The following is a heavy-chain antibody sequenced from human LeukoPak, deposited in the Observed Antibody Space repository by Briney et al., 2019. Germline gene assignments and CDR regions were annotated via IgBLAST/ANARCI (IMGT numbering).Heavy chain of an antibody. CDR1: GGSVSNYY. V-gene: IGHV4-59*02. CDR2: IYYTET. D-gene: IGHD7-27*01. J-gene: IGHJ1*01. Sequence: PSETLSLPCTVSGGSVSNYYWSWIRQSPGKGLEWIGYIYYTETSYSPSLKSRFTISADTSKNQFTLKLYSVTAPDTAVYYCATRKLGSEYWGRDNLENGSS. CDR3: ATRKLGSEY.